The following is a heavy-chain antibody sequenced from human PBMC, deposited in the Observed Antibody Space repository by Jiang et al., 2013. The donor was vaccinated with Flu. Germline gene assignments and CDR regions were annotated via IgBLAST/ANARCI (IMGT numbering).Heavy chain of an antibody. CDR1: GGTFSSYA. D-gene: IGHD7-27*01. CDR3: ARDGSSKTGEFDY. CDR2: IIPIFGTA. J-gene: IGHJ4*02. Sequence: SSVKVSCKASGGTFSSYAISWVRQAPGQGLEWMGGIIPIFGTANYAQKFQGRVTITADESTSTAYMELSSLRSEDTAVYYCARDGSSKTGEFDYWGQGTLVTVSS. V-gene: IGHV1-69*01.